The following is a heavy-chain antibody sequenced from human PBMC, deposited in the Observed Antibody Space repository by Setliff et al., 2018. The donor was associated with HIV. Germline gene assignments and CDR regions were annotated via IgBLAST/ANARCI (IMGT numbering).Heavy chain of an antibody. V-gene: IGHV4-61*09. Sequence: SETLSLTCTVSGGSISSGSYYWSWIRQPAGKGLEWIGHIYTSGSTNYNPSLKSRVTISVDTSKNQFSLKLSAVPAADTAVYYCARRAYPYYYDSSGYSNWFDPWGQGTLVTVSS. CDR1: GGSISSGSYY. D-gene: IGHD3-22*01. J-gene: IGHJ5*02. CDR3: ARRAYPYYYDSSGYSNWFDP. CDR2: IYTSGST.